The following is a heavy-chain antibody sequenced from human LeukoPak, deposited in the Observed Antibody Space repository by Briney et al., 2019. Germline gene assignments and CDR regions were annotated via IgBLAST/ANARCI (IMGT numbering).Heavy chain of an antibody. CDR3: ARYLRRGSWPLDS. D-gene: IGHD6-13*01. J-gene: IGHJ4*02. CDR2: IYYSGST. CDR1: GGSISSSGYY. V-gene: IGHV4-39*07. Sequence: SETLSLTCTVSGGSISSSGYYWGWIRQPPGKGLEWIGSIYYSGSTYYNPSLKSRVTMSVDTSKKQFSLKLSSVTAADTAVYYCARYLRRGSWPLDSWGQGTLVTVSS.